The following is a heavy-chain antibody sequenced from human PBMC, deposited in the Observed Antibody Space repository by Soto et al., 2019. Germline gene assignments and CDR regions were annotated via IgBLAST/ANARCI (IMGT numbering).Heavy chain of an antibody. Sequence: GASVKVSCKASGGTFSSYAISWVRQAPGQGLEWMGGIIPIFGTANYAQKFQGRVTITADESTSTAYMELSSLRSEDTAVYYCARVARYYYDSSGYYYTGYNWFDPWGQGTLVTVSS. J-gene: IGHJ5*02. CDR1: GGTFSSYA. CDR3: ARVARYYYDSSGYYYTGYNWFDP. D-gene: IGHD3-22*01. CDR2: IIPIFGTA. V-gene: IGHV1-69*13.